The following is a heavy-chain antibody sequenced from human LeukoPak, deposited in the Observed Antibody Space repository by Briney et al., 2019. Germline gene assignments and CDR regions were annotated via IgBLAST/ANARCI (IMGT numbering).Heavy chain of an antibody. Sequence: PGGSLRLSCAASGFTFSSYAMSWVGQAPGKGLEGVSAISGSGGRTYYADSVKGRFTISRDNSKNTLYLQMNSLRAEDTAVYYCAKSLYGSGSYFSHETLFDYWGQGTLVTVSS. D-gene: IGHD3-10*01. J-gene: IGHJ4*02. CDR3: AKSLYGSGSYFSHETLFDY. CDR2: ISGSGGRT. CDR1: GFTFSSYA. V-gene: IGHV3-23*01.